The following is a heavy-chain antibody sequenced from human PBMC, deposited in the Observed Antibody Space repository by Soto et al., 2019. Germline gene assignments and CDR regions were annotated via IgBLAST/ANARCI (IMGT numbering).Heavy chain of an antibody. CDR1: GGSFSGYY. Sequence: QVQLQQWGAGLLKPSETLSLTCAVYGGSFSGYYWSWIRQPPGKGLEWNGEINHSGSTNYNPSLKSRVTISVDTSKNQFSLKLSSVTAADTAVYYCARADDYGDYVREGWFDPWGQGTLVTVSS. D-gene: IGHD4-17*01. J-gene: IGHJ5*02. V-gene: IGHV4-34*01. CDR3: ARADDYGDYVREGWFDP. CDR2: INHSGST.